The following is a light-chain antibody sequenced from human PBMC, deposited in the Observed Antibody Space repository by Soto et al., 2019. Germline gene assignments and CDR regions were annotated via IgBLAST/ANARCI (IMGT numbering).Light chain of an antibody. CDR2: EVR. J-gene: IGLJ3*02. CDR3: NSYTSTSTLV. CDR1: SSDVGAYKY. V-gene: IGLV2-14*01. Sequence: QSALTQPASVSGSPGQSITISCTGTSSDVGAYKYVSWYQEHPGKAPKLIIYEVRSRPSGVSDRFSGSKSGNTASLTISGLQAEDEATYYCNSYTSTSTLVFGGGTKVTVL.